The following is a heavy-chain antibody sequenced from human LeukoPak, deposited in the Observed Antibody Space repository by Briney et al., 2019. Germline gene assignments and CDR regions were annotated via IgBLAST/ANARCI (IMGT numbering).Heavy chain of an antibody. J-gene: IGHJ4*02. CDR2: IKSDGRTT. CDR3: ARAGVAVAYFYYFDY. D-gene: IGHD6-19*01. Sequence: GGSLRLSCAASGFTFSNYWMHWVRQAPGKGRVWVSRIKSDGRTTYYADAVKGRFTISRDDAKNTLYLQMNSLRAEDTAVYYCARAGVAVAYFYYFDYWGQGSLVTVSS. CDR1: GFTFSNYW. V-gene: IGHV3-74*01.